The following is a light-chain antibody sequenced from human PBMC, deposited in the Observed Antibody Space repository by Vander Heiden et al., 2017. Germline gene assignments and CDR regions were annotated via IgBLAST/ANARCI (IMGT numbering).Light chain of an antibody. CDR3: QSYDSSLSGVV. J-gene: IGLJ2*01. V-gene: IGLV1-40*01. CDR1: SSNIGAGYY. CDR2: GDS. Sequence: QSVLTPPPSVSGAPGQRVTISCTGSSSNIGAGYYVHWYQQLPGTAPKLLISGDSNRPSGVPDRFSGSKSGTSASLAITGLQAEDEADYYCQSYDSSLSGVVFGGGTKLTVL.